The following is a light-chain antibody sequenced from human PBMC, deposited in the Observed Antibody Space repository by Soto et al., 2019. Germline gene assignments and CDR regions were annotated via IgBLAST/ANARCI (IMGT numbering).Light chain of an antibody. CDR3: QTWSTDIRV. Sequence: QSVLTQPPSASASLGASVKLTCTLSSGHNSYAIAWHQQQPEKGPRYLMKLNSDGSHSKGDGIPDRFSGSSSGAERYLTIASLQSEDEADYDCQTWSTDIRVFGGGTKVTVL. V-gene: IGLV4-69*01. CDR2: LNSDGSH. CDR1: SGHNSYA. J-gene: IGLJ3*02.